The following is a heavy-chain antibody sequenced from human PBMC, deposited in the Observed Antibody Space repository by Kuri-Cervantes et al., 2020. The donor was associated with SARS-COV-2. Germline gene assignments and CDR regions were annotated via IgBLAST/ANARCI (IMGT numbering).Heavy chain of an antibody. CDR3: ARESGSSYDYVWGSYRYRNGWFDP. CDR2: ISGSGGST. J-gene: IGHJ5*02. D-gene: IGHD3-16*02. V-gene: IGHV3-23*01. CDR1: GFTFGDYA. Sequence: GGSLRLSCTASGFTFGDYAMSWVRQAPGKGLEWVSAISGSGGSTYYADSVKGRFTISRDNSKNTLYLQMNSLRAEDTAVYYCARESGSSYDYVWGSYRYRNGWFDPWGQGTLVTVSS.